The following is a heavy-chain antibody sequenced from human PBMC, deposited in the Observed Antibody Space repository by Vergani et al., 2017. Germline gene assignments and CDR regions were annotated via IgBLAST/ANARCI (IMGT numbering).Heavy chain of an antibody. V-gene: IGHV1-18*01. D-gene: IGHD2-2*01. J-gene: IGHJ6*02. CDR1: GYTFTNYG. CDR2: IATHKGAT. Sequence: QIQLVQSRSEVKKPGASVKVSCEASGYTFTNYGISWVRQAPGQGLEWLGWIATHKGATMYSERFQGRVTLTRDTSTNTAYLDLRSLKSDDTAVYYCARDPDIVVVPAAPYYYYYYGMDVWGQGTTVTVSS. CDR3: ARDPDIVVVPAAPYYYYYYGMDV.